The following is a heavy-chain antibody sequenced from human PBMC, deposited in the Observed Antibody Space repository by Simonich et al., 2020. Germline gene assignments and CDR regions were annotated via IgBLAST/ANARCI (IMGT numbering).Heavy chain of an antibody. CDR1: GGSFSGYY. CDR2: IKHSVNT. Sequence: QVQLQQWGAGLLKPSETLSLTCAVYGGSFSGYYWSWIRQPPGKGPEWIGEIKHSVNTNYKPSLKSRVTKSVDTSKNQFSPKLSSVTAATTAVYYCAGCGLGNYDILTGYHNWFDPWGQGTLVTVSS. J-gene: IGHJ5*02. CDR3: AGCGLGNYDILTGYHNWFDP. V-gene: IGHV4-34*01. D-gene: IGHD3-9*01.